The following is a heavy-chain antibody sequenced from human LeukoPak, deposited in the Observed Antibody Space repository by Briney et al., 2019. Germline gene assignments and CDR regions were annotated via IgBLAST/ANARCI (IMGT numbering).Heavy chain of an antibody. V-gene: IGHV4-61*01. D-gene: IGHD2-21*02. CDR3: ARFVRTGGDIKYFFDY. J-gene: IGHJ4*02. CDR2: MYYNGGT. CDR1: GVSLGSGPYY. Sequence: SETLSLTCTVSGVSLGSGPYYWSWIRQPPGKGLEWIGYMYYNGGTNYNPSLKSRVTISVDTSKNEFSLKLTSVTAADTAMYFCARFVRTGGDIKYFFDYWGQGTLVTVSS.